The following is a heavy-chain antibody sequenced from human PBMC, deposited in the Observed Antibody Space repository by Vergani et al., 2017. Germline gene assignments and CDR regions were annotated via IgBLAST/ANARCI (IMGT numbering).Heavy chain of an antibody. J-gene: IGHJ4*02. CDR3: ARTESFILRYFHWAL. Sequence: QVRLQESGPGLVKPSETLSLTCSVSGGSMSGYYWSWIRQPPGKELEWIGYMYHSGSTNYNPSLETRVTISGDTSKNQFSLDVTSVTAADTAIYFCARTESFILRYFHWALWGQGTLVTVSS. D-gene: IGHD3-9*01. V-gene: IGHV4-59*08. CDR1: GGSMSGYY. CDR2: MYHSGST.